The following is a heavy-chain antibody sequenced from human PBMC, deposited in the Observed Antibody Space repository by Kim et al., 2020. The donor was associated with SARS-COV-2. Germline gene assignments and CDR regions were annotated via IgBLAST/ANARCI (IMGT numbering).Heavy chain of an antibody. J-gene: IGHJ4*02. V-gene: IGHV3-30*15. CDR3: ARVRGYHDY. D-gene: IGHD3-16*02. Sequence: SKKYYAEYGKGPFTMSVDNSKNALSLQMSSLRAEDTAVYYCARVRGYHDYWGQGTLVTVSS. CDR2: SKK.